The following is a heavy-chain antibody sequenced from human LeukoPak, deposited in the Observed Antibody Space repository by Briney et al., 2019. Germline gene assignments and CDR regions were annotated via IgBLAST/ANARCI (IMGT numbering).Heavy chain of an antibody. CDR2: IYFSGSR. CDR1: GASIRSGDHH. J-gene: IGHJ4*02. V-gene: IGHV4-30-4*01. CDR3: ARGGGGYTLYSFDY. D-gene: IGHD3-22*01. Sequence: SQTLSLTCTVSGASIRSGDHHWSWLRQSAGKGLEWIGYIYFSGSRSSNPSLRSRLTISVDTSKNQFSLKLSSMTVADTAIYYCARGGGGYTLYSFDYWGEGALVTVSS.